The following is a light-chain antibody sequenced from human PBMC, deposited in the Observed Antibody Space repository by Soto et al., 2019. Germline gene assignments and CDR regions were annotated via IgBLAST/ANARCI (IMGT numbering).Light chain of an antibody. CDR2: GNT. CDR1: SSNVGSVYD. CDR3: QSYDRSLSAWV. V-gene: IGLV1-40*01. J-gene: IGLJ3*02. Sequence: QPVLTQPPSVSGAPGQRVTISCTGSSSNVGSVYDVHWFQKLPGRAPQLLIHGNTNRPSGVPDRFSGSKSGTSASLAITGLQAEDEADYYCQSYDRSLSAWVFGGGTKLTVL.